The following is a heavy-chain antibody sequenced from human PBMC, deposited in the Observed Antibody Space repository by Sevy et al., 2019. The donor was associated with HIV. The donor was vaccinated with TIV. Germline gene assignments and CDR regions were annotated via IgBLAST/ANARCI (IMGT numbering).Heavy chain of an antibody. J-gene: IGHJ4*02. CDR2: ISGSGGSGDKT. CDR3: ARKYDSSGYFDY. D-gene: IGHD3-22*01. Sequence: GGSLRLSCAASGFTFSSYAMNWVRQAPGKGLEWVSGISGSGGSGDKTNYAVSVKGRFTISRDDSKNSLYLQLNSLRAEDTAIYYCARKYDSSGYFDYWGQGTLVTVSS. V-gene: IGHV3-23*01. CDR1: GFTFSSYA.